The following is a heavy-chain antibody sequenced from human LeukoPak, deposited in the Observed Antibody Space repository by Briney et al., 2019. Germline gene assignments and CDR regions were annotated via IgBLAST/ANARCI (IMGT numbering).Heavy chain of an antibody. CDR2: IYYSGST. CDR3: ASGYYDSSGYYLNGRWFDP. Sequence: PSETLSLTCTVSGGSISSSSYYWGWLRQPPGKGLEWIGSIYYSGSTYYNPSLKSRVTISVDTSKNQFSLKLSSVTAADTAVYYCASGYYDSSGYYLNGRWFDPWGQGTLVTVSS. CDR1: GGSISSSSYY. D-gene: IGHD3-22*01. V-gene: IGHV4-39*07. J-gene: IGHJ5*02.